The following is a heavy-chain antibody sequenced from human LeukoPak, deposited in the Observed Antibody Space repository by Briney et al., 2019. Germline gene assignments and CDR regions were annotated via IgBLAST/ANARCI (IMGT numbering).Heavy chain of an antibody. CDR1: GFTFINYA. CDR2: LSGSGGST. D-gene: IGHD5-24*01. CDR3: AKRTDGYNFFDY. Sequence: GGSLRLSCAASGFTFINYAMGWVRQAPGKGLEWVSTLSGSGGSTYYADSVKGRFTISRDTSKNTLYLQMSSLRAEDTAVYYCAKRTDGYNFFDYWGQGTLVTVSS. V-gene: IGHV3-23*01. J-gene: IGHJ4*02.